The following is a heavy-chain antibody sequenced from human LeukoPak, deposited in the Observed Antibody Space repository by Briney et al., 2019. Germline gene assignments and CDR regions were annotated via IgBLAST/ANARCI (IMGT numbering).Heavy chain of an antibody. CDR2: IKQDGSDK. Sequence: PGGSLRLSCAASGFTISTYWMSWVRQAPGKGLEWVANIKQDGSDKFYVDSVKGRFTISRDNAKNSMYLRMSSLRAEDTAIYYCARVLPVASRDYWGQGTLVTVSS. J-gene: IGHJ4*02. V-gene: IGHV3-7*01. CDR1: GFTISTYW. D-gene: IGHD2-2*01. CDR3: ARVLPVASRDY.